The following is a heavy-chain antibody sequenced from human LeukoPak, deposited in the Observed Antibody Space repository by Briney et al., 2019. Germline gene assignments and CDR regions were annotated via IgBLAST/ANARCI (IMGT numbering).Heavy chain of an antibody. Sequence: PGGSLRLSCAASGFTFTTYWMHWVRQAPGKGLVWVSHINSDGSITSYADSVKGRFTISRDNSKNTLYLQMNSLRAEDTAVYYCARGGQQLAYFDYWGQGTLVTVSS. CDR2: INSDGSIT. CDR3: ARGGQQLAYFDY. J-gene: IGHJ4*02. D-gene: IGHD6-13*01. CDR1: GFTFTTYW. V-gene: IGHV3-74*01.